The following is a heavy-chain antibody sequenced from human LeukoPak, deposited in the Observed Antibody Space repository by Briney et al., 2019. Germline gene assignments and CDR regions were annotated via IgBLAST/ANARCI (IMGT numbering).Heavy chain of an antibody. CDR1: GFSFSSHA. CDR2: IDISGGST. Sequence: GGSLRLSCAASGFSFSSHAMCWVRQAPGKGLEWVSSIDISGGSTYYADSVRGRFTISKDSSKNTLQMNSLSAEDTAIYYCVKHSGGVYGNSDSWGQGILVTVSS. J-gene: IGHJ4*02. CDR3: VKHSGGVYGNSDS. D-gene: IGHD1-1*01. V-gene: IGHV3-23*01.